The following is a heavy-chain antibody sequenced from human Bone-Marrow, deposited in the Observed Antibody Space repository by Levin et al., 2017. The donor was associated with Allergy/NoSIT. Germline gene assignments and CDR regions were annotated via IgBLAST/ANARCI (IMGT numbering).Heavy chain of an antibody. V-gene: IGHV3-7*01. CDR3: ARAEDY. CDR2: IKEDGSGK. Sequence: GESLKISCTASGFTFSGYWMSWVRQAPGKGLEWVANIKEDGSGKFYVDSVKGRFTVSRDNAKNSLYLQMNSLRVEDTAVYYCARAEDYWGQGTLVTVSS. CDR1: GFTFSGYW. J-gene: IGHJ4*02.